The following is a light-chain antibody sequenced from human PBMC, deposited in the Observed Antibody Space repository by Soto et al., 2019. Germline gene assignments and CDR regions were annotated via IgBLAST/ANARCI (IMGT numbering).Light chain of an antibody. CDR2: DVS. J-gene: IGLJ1*01. CDR3: CSYTSRSAPDV. CDR1: STDVGGYNY. V-gene: IGLV2-14*01. Sequence: QSALTQPASVSGSPGQSITISCTGTSTDVGGYNYVSWYQQHPGKAPKLMIYDVSNRPSGVSSRFSASKSGNTASLTISGLQAEDEDDYYCCSYTSRSAPDVFGTGTKLTVL.